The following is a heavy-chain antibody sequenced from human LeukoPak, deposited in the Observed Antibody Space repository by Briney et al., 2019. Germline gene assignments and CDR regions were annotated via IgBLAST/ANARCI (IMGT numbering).Heavy chain of an antibody. J-gene: IGHJ4*02. CDR3: AREVRLRLFYYDSSADY. CDR2: IKQDGSEK. CDR1: GFTFSSYW. V-gene: IGHV3-7*01. D-gene: IGHD3-22*01. Sequence: GGSLRLSCAASGFTFSSYWMSWVRQAPGKGLEWVANIKQDGSEKYYVDSVKGRFTISRDNAKNSLYLQMNSLRAEDTAVYYCAREVRLRLFYYDSSADYWGQGTLVTVSS.